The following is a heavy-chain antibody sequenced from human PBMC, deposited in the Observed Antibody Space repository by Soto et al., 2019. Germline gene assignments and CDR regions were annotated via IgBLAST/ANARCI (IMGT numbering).Heavy chain of an antibody. CDR2: ISYDGSNK. CDR1: GFTVSSYA. Sequence: LRLSCAASGFTVSSYAMHWVRQAPGKGLDWVAVISYDGSNKYYADSVKGRFTISRDNSKNTLYLQMNSLRAEDTAVYYCARDGIVGATTVRFFDYSGQRTLVTVCS. J-gene: IGHJ4*02. V-gene: IGHV3-30-3*01. D-gene: IGHD1-26*01. CDR3: ARDGIVGATTVRFFDY.